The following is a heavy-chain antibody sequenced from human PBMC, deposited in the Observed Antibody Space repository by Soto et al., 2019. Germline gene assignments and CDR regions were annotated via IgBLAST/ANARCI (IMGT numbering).Heavy chain of an antibody. Sequence: GASVKVSCKASGYTFTSYGISWVRQAPGQGLEWMGWISAYNGNTNYAQKLQGRVTMTTDTSTSTAYMELRSLRSDDTAVYYCARVPRDIVVVPAAIFYYWGQGTLVTVSS. CDR1: GYTFTSYG. J-gene: IGHJ4*02. CDR2: ISAYNGNT. V-gene: IGHV1-18*01. CDR3: ARVPRDIVVVPAAIFYY. D-gene: IGHD2-2*01.